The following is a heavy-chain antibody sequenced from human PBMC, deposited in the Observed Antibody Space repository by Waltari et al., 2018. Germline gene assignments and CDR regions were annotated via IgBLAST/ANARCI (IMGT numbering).Heavy chain of an antibody. CDR3: ARDRGRGLYLDS. CDR1: GDSMSSDDL. CDR2: IRRSGRT. J-gene: IGHJ4*02. Sequence: QVQLQESGPGLVKPSGTLSLTCAVFGDSMSSDDLWNWVRQSPGKGLEWIGQIRRSGRTNYNPSHASRVSVSIDTSNNQFALKVTSATAADTAVYYCARDRGRGLYLDSWGQGTLVTVSP. D-gene: IGHD2-15*01. V-gene: IGHV4-4*02.